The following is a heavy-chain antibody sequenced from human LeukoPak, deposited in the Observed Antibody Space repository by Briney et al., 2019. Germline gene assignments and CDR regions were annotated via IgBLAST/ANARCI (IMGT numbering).Heavy chain of an antibody. Sequence: GGSLGLSCAASVFTDSSNYMTGVRQARWKGLEWVSVIYSGGTTYYADSVKGRFTISRDNSKNTLYLQMNSLRAEDTAMYYCARMGSSAFDFRGQGTMVTVSS. CDR3: ARMGSSAFDF. J-gene: IGHJ3*01. V-gene: IGHV3-53*01. CDR2: IYSGGTT. CDR1: VFTDSSNY. D-gene: IGHD6-6*01.